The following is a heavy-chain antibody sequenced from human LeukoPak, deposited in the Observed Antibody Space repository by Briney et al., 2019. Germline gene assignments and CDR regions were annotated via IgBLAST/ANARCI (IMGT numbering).Heavy chain of an antibody. CDR1: GGSISSSSYY. Sequence: SETLSLTCTVSGGSISSSSYYWGWIRQPPRKGLGWIGSIYYSGRTYYNPSLKSRVTISVDTSKNQSSLKLSSVTAADPAVYYCAGTYYYGSGSYYIPLDWCDPWGQGTLVTVSS. D-gene: IGHD3-10*01. CDR2: IYYSGRT. V-gene: IGHV4-39*07. CDR3: AGTYYYGSGSYYIPLDWCDP. J-gene: IGHJ5*02.